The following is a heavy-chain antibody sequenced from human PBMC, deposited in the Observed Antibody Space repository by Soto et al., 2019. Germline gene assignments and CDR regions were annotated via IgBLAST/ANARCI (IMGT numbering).Heavy chain of an antibody. D-gene: IGHD6-19*01. Sequence: EGQLVESGGGLVQPGGSLKLSCAASGFTFGGSAMHWVRQASGKGLEWVGHIRSKTNSYATAYAESVKGRFTISRDDSMNTAYLQMNSPKTEDTAVYFCTRQTDAVQWLVVPTDYNFDYWGQGTLVTVSS. CDR3: TRQTDAVQWLVVPTDYNFDY. CDR1: GFTFGGSA. J-gene: IGHJ4*02. CDR2: IRSKTNSYAT. V-gene: IGHV3-73*02.